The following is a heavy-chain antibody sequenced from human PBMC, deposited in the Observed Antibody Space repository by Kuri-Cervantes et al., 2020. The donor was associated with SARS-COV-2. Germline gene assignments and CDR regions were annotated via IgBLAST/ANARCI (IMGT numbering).Heavy chain of an antibody. V-gene: IGHV3-33*01. CDR1: GFTFSSYG. CDR2: IWYDGSNK. CDR3: ARCSGITGTDFYYYYGMDV. J-gene: IGHJ6*02. Sequence: GESLKISCAASGFTFSSYGMHWVRQAPGKGLEWVAAIWYDGSNKYYADSVKGRFTISRDNSKNTLYPQMNSLRAEDTAVYYCARCSGITGTDFYYYYGMDVWGQGTTVTVSS. D-gene: IGHD1-7*01.